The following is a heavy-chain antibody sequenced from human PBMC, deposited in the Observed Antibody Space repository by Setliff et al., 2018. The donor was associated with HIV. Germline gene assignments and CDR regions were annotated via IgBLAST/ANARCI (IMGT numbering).Heavy chain of an antibody. V-gene: IGHV1-18*01. J-gene: IGHJ4*02. D-gene: IGHD2-21*02. CDR2: ISAKNGNT. CDR1: GYSFTTYG. CDR3: ARAGAGVTSHFDH. Sequence: ASVNVSCKASGYSFTTYGTSWVRQAPGQGLEWMGWISAKNGNTNYAQNLQGRVSMTTDTSTSTAYMELRSLRSDDTGAYFCARAGAGVTSHFDHWGQGTLVTVSS.